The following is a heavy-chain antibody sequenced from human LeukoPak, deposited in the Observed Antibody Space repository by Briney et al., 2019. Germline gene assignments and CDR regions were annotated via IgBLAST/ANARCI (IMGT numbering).Heavy chain of an antibody. V-gene: IGHV3-7*01. CDR2: IKQDGSKK. J-gene: IGHJ6*03. Sequence: PGGSLRLSCAASGFTLSSYWMSWVRQAPGKGLEWVANIKQDGSKKYYVDSVKGRFTISRDNAKNSLYLQMNSLRAEDTAVYYCARLRYHDFWSGYWKYYYYMDVWGKGTTVTVSS. CDR3: ARLRYHDFWSGYWKYYYYMDV. CDR1: GFTLSSYW. D-gene: IGHD3-3*01.